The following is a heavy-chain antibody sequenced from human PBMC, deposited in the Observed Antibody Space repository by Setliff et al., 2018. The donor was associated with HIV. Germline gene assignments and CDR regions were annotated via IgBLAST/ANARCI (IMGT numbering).Heavy chain of an antibody. CDR2: IYSSGST. D-gene: IGHD6-13*01. CDR3: ARRMAAGTFDY. V-gene: IGHV4-4*07. CDR1: GGSINSYY. Sequence: SETLSLTCTVSGGSINSYYWSWIRQPAGKGLEWIGRIYSSGSTNYNPSLKSRVTMSVDTPKNQISLKLSSVTAADTAMYYCARRMAAGTFDYWGQGTLVTVSS. J-gene: IGHJ4*02.